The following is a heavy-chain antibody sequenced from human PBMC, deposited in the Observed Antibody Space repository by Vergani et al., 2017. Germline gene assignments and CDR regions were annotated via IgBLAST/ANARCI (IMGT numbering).Heavy chain of an antibody. CDR2: ISSSSSYI. CDR3: AREGLADFGEFLDYYYYYYMDV. CDR1: GFTFSSYS. J-gene: IGHJ6*03. Sequence: EVQLVESGGGLVKPGGSLRLSCAASGFTFSSYSMNWVRQAPGKGLEWVSSISSSSSYIYYADSVKGRFTISRDNAKNSLYLQTNSLRSEDTAVYYCAREGLADFGEFLDYYYYYYMDVWGKGTTVTVSS. D-gene: IGHD3-10*01. V-gene: IGHV3-21*01.